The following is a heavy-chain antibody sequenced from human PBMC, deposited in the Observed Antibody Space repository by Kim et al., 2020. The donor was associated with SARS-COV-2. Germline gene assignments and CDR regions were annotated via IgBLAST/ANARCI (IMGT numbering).Heavy chain of an antibody. V-gene: IGHV4-59*09. D-gene: IGHD6-13*01. CDR3: ARGAIAATGGPRY. Sequence: YHPPLKSRVTISVDTSKNQFSLKLSSVTAADTAVYYCARGAIAATGGPRYWGQGTLVTVSS. J-gene: IGHJ4*02.